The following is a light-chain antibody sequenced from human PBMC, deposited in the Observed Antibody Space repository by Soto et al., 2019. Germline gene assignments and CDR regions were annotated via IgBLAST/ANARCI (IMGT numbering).Light chain of an antibody. CDR2: DAS. CDR3: QQYGGT. V-gene: IGKV1-5*01. J-gene: IGKJ1*01. Sequence: DIHMTQSPSTLSASVGDRVTITCRASQSISSWLAWYQQKPGKAPKLLIYDASSLESGVPSRFSGSGSGTEFTLTISSLQPDDFATYYCQQYGGTFGQGTKVEIK. CDR1: QSISSW.